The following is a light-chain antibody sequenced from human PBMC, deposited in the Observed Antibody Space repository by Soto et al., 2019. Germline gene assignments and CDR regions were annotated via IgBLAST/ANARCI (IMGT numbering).Light chain of an antibody. CDR2: LNSDGSH. Sequence: QLVLTQSPSASASLGASVKLTCTLSSGHSSYAIAWHQQQPEKGPRYLMKLNSDGSHRKGDGIPDRFSGSSSGAERYLTISSRQSEDEADYYCQTWGAGIQVFGGGTKLTV. CDR1: SGHSSYA. CDR3: QTWGAGIQV. V-gene: IGLV4-69*01. J-gene: IGLJ3*02.